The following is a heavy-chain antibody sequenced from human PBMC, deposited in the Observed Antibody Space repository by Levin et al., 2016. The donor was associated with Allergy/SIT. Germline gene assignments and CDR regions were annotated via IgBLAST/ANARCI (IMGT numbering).Heavy chain of an antibody. D-gene: IGHD3-22*01. V-gene: IGHV3-33*01. Sequence: GGSLRLSCAASGFIFNNYGIHVGPPGSRQGLEWVAVFWANGHDRYYADSVKGRFTVSRDSSKNTVYLQMNSLRDEDTAMYYCARDNDESSHYSIFDYWGQGTLVAVSS. J-gene: IGHJ4*02. CDR1: GFIFNNYG. CDR3: ARDNDESSHYSIFDY. CDR2: FWANGHDR.